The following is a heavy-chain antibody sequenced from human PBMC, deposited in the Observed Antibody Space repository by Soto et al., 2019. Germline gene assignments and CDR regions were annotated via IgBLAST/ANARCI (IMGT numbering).Heavy chain of an antibody. Sequence: PSETLSLTCTVSGGSISSYYWSWIRQPPGKGLEWIGYIYYSGSTDYNPSLKSRVTISVDTSKNQFSLKLSSVTAADTAVYYCARRYGGNLDYWGQGTLVTVSS. CDR1: GGSISSYY. V-gene: IGHV4-59*08. D-gene: IGHD1-26*01. CDR3: ARRYGGNLDY. CDR2: IYYSGST. J-gene: IGHJ4*02.